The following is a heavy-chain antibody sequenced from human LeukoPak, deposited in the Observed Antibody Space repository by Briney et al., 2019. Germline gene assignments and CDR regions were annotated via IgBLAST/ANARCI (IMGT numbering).Heavy chain of an antibody. D-gene: IGHD3-10*01. CDR1: GVSITHYTYY. V-gene: IGHV4-31*03. CDR2: SYYSGST. CDR3: ATTTGFTAFGGFDF. J-gene: IGHJ4*02. Sequence: SQTLSLTCTVPGVSITHYTYYWIWIRQRPGGGLEWLGYSYYSGSTYSNPSLKSRIFISLDSSQNQFSLTVTSVTAADTALYYCATTTGFTAFGGFDFWGQGALVTVSS.